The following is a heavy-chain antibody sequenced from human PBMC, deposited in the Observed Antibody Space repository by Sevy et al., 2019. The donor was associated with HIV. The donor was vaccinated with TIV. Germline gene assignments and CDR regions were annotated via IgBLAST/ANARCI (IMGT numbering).Heavy chain of an antibody. CDR2: IKEDESAR. Sequence: GGSLRLSCAASGFIFSGYTMTWVRQAPGKGLEWVANIKEDESARYYVDSVRGRFTISRENTKTSLYLQMDSLRVEDTAVYFCVRARGHCDGGSCHPPDYWGQGTLVTVSS. CDR1: GFIFSGYT. J-gene: IGHJ4*02. CDR3: VRARGHCDGGSCHPPDY. V-gene: IGHV3-7*01. D-gene: IGHD2-15*01.